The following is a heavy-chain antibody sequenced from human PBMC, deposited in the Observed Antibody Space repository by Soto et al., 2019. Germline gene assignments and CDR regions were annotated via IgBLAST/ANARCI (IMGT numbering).Heavy chain of an antibody. Sequence: PGRSMRLSCAASGFTFSSYWMHWVRQAPGKGLVWVSCINSDGSSTSYADSVKGRFTISRDNAQNTLYLQMTSLRAEDTAVYYCVIYSSGCPYWGQGTQVTVSS. V-gene: IGHV3-74*01. CDR1: GFTFSSYW. CDR3: VIYSSGCPY. D-gene: IGHD6-19*01. CDR2: INSDGSST. J-gene: IGHJ4*02.